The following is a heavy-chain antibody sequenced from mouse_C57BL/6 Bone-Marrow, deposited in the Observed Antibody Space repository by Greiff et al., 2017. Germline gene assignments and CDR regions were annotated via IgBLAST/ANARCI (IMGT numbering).Heavy chain of an antibody. J-gene: IGHJ1*03. CDR3: ARRDYGSSYVSWYFDV. CDR1: GYTFTSYG. Sequence: QVQLQQSGAELARPGASVKLSCKASGYTFTSYGISWVKQRTGQGLEWIGEIYPRSGNTYYNETFKGKATLTADKSSSTAYMELRSLTSEDSAVYFCARRDYGSSYVSWYFDVWGTGTTVTVSS. V-gene: IGHV1-81*01. D-gene: IGHD1-1*01. CDR2: IYPRSGNT.